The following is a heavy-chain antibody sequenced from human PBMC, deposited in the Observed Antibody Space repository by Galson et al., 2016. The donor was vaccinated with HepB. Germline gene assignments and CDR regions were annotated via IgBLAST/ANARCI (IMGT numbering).Heavy chain of an antibody. V-gene: IGHV3-30*04. CDR3: ARWGTWSSFWYFDL. D-gene: IGHD3-16*01. Sequence: SLRLSCAASGFAFSTYAMNWVRQTPGNGLEWVSTLLYDGTYKYYADAVKGRFTISRDISKNTLYLQMNSLRTEDTAVYYCARWGTWSSFWYFDLWGPGTLVTVSS. J-gene: IGHJ2*01. CDR2: LLYDGTYK. CDR1: GFAFSTYA.